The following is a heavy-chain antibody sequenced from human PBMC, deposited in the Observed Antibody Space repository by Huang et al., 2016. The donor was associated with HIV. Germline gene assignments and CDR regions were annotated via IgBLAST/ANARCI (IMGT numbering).Heavy chain of an antibody. Sequence: QVQLVQSGAEVKKPGASVKVSCKASGYIFSTYDTHWVRQAPGQRLEWMGRINAGNGNTTYSRRFQGRVTITRDTAANTAYVELSSLRSEDTGVYYCARGIAAGDYWGQGTLVTVSS. CDR1: GYIFSTYD. CDR3: ARGIAAGDY. V-gene: IGHV1-3*01. CDR2: INAGNGNT. D-gene: IGHD6-25*01. J-gene: IGHJ4*02.